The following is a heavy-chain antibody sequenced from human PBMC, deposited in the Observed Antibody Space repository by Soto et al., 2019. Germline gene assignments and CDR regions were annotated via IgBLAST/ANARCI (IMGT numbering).Heavy chain of an antibody. CDR3: AREYYYDSSGFDY. V-gene: IGHV4-31*11. CDR2: IYYSGST. Sequence: KPSETLSLTCAVSGGSISSGGYYWSWIRQHPGKGLEWIGYIYYSGSTYYNPSLKSRVTISVDTSKNQFSLKLSSVTAADTAVYYCAREYYYDSSGFDYWGQGTLVTVSS. CDR1: GGSISSGGYY. D-gene: IGHD3-22*01. J-gene: IGHJ4*02.